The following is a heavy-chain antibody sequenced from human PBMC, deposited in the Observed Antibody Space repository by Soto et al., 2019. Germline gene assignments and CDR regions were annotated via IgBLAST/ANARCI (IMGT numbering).Heavy chain of an antibody. D-gene: IGHD1-7*01. V-gene: IGHV1-69*13. Sequence: SVKVSCKSSGGTFSTFPINWVRQAPGQGLEWMGAILPVSGTTNYAQKFQGRVTFSADESTTTAYMEVSSLRSEDTAVYYCARDRTGTTLWYFDYWGQGTRVTVSS. CDR1: GGTFSTFP. J-gene: IGHJ4*02. CDR3: ARDRTGTTLWYFDY. CDR2: ILPVSGTT.